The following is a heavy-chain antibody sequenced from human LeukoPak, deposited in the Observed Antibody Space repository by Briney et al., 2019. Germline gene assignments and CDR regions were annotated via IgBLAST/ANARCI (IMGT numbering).Heavy chain of an antibody. V-gene: IGHV3-11*01. CDR1: GFTFSDYY. D-gene: IGHD2-2*02. CDR3: AREGRYCSSTSCYTAFDI. J-gene: IGHJ3*02. Sequence: GGSLRLSCAASGFTFSDYYMSWIRQAPGKGLEWVSYISSSGSNIYYADSVKGRFTIPRDNAKNSLYLQMNSLRAEDTAVYYCAREGRYCSSTSCYTAFDIWGQGTMVTVSS. CDR2: ISSSGSNI.